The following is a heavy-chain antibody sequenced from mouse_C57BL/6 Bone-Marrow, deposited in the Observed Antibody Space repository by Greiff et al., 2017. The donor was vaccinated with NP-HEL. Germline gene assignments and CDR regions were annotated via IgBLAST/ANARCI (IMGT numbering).Heavy chain of an antibody. CDR3: AREGKEDY. Sequence: QVQLKESGPELVKPGASVKISCKASGYAFSSSWMNWVKQRPGKGLEWIGRIYPGDGDTNYNGKFKGKATLTADKSSSTAYIQLSSLTSEDSAVYFCAREGKEDYWGQGTTLTVSS. J-gene: IGHJ2*01. CDR1: GYAFSSSW. CDR2: IYPGDGDT. V-gene: IGHV1-82*01.